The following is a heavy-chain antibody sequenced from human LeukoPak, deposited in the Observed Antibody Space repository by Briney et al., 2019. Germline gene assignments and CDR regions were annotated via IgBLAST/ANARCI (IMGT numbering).Heavy chain of an antibody. CDR1: GFIFSDYW. Sequence: GGSLRLSCAASGFIFSDYWMSWVRQAPGKGLEWVANIKQDGSEKYYVDSVKGRFTISRDNAKNSLDLQMNSLRAEDTAVYYCARGYSSGWYFWDYWGQGTLVTVSS. J-gene: IGHJ4*02. CDR3: ARGYSSGWYFWDY. V-gene: IGHV3-7*01. D-gene: IGHD6-19*01. CDR2: IKQDGSEK.